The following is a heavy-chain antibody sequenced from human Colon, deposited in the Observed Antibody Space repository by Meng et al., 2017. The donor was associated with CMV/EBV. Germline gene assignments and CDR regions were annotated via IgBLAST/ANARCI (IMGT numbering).Heavy chain of an antibody. J-gene: IGHJ4*02. V-gene: IGHV3-7*01. CDR2: IKQDGTDR. Sequence: GGSLRLSCAASGFTFSNYWMSWVRQAPGKGLEWVANIKQDGTDRYYVDSVKGRFTISRDNAKNSLYLQMNSLRAEDTAIYYCARDLRFEESKRGCWGQGTLVTVSS. CDR1: GFTFSNYW. D-gene: IGHD3-10*01. CDR3: ARDLRFEESKRGC.